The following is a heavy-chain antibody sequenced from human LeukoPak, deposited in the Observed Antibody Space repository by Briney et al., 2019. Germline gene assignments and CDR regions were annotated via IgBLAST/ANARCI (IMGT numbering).Heavy chain of an antibody. Sequence: GGSLRLSCAASGFTFSSYAMSWVRQAPGKGLEWVSAISGSGGSTYYADSVKGRFTISRDNSKNTLYLQMNSLRAEDTAVYYCAKDLLILPSKGMAVDYWDQGTLVTVSS. D-gene: IGHD2-15*01. J-gene: IGHJ4*02. CDR1: GFTFSSYA. CDR3: AKDLLILPSKGMAVDY. CDR2: ISGSGGST. V-gene: IGHV3-23*01.